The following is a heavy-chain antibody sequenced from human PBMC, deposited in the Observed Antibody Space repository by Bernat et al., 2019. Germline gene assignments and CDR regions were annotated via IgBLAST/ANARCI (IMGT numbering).Heavy chain of an antibody. CDR2: INHSGST. J-gene: IGHJ6*03. D-gene: IGHD2-15*01. CDR3: ARGFGYCSGGSCYGRFYYYYYMDV. Sequence: QVQLQQWGAGLLKPSETLSPTCAVYGGSFSGYYWSWIRQPPGKGLEWIGEINHSGSTNYNPSLKSRVTISVDTSKNQFSLKLSSVTAADTAVYYCARGFGYCSGGSCYGRFYYYYYMDVWGKGTTVTVSS. CDR1: GGSFSGYY. V-gene: IGHV4-34*01.